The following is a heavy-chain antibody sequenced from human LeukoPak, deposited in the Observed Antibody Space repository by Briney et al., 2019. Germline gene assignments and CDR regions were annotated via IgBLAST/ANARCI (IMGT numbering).Heavy chain of an antibody. Sequence: AXVKVSCKASGYTFTAYDINWVRQAPGQGLEWMRWMNPKSGNTGYAQRFQGRVTFTMNISITTAYMEMNSLTSEDTAVYYCARPYCSSTSCSRWLDPWGQGTLVTVSS. CDR1: GYTFTAYD. D-gene: IGHD2-2*01. CDR2: MNPKSGNT. J-gene: IGHJ5*02. V-gene: IGHV1-8*03. CDR3: ARPYCSSTSCSRWLDP.